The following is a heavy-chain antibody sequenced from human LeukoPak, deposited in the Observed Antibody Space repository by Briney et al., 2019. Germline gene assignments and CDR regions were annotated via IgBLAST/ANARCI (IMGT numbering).Heavy chain of an antibody. CDR1: GGTFSSYA. CDR3: ARENPLRSQPGGYYYMDV. J-gene: IGHJ6*03. Sequence: EASVKVSCKASGGTFSSYAISWVRQAPGQGLEWMGGIIPIFGTANYAQKFQGRVTITADESTSTAYMELSSLRSEDTAVYYCARENPLRSQPGGYYYMDVWGKGTTVTVSS. V-gene: IGHV1-69*13. CDR2: IIPIFGTA. D-gene: IGHD4-23*01.